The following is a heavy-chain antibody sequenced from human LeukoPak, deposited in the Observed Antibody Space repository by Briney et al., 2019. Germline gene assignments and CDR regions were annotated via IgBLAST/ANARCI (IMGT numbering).Heavy chain of an antibody. CDR3: ATAPDCSGGSCYEAAPRYGMDV. D-gene: IGHD2-15*01. J-gene: IGHJ6*02. CDR1: GYTLTELS. CDR2: FDPEDGET. V-gene: IGHV1-24*01. Sequence: ASVKVSCKVSGYTLTELSMHWVRQAPGKGLEWMGGFDPEDGETIYAQKFPGRVTMTEDTSTDTAYQELSSLSSENTAVYYCATAPDCSGGSCYEAAPRYGMDVWGQGTTVTVSS.